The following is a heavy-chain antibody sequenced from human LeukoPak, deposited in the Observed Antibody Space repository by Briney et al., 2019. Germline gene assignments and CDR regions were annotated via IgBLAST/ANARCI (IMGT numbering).Heavy chain of an antibody. CDR2: INQSGST. J-gene: IGHJ4*02. CDR1: GGSFSSHY. CDR3: ARDPQNYSDSSAFDF. D-gene: IGHD3-22*01. V-gene: IGHV4-34*01. Sequence: SETLSLTCGVSGGSFSSHYWTWIRQPPGKGLEWIGEINQSGSTNYNPSLRSRVTISVDTSKNQFSLKLTSVAAADTAVYYCARDPQNYSDSSAFDFWGQGTLVTVSS.